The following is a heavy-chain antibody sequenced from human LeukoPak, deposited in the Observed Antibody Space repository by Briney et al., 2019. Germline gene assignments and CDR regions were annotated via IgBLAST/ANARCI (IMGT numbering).Heavy chain of an antibody. V-gene: IGHV4-39*01. J-gene: IGHJ3*02. D-gene: IGHD2-8*02. CDR1: GGSISSSSYY. Sequence: PLGTLSLTCTVSGGSISSSSYYWGWIRQPPGKGLEWIGSIYYSGSTYYNPSLKSRVTISVDTSKNQFSLKLSSVTAADTAVYYCARLLVGAFDIWGQGTMVTVSS. CDR2: IYYSGST. CDR3: ARLLVGAFDI.